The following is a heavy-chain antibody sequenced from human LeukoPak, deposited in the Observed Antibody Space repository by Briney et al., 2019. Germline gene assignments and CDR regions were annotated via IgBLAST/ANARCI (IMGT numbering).Heavy chain of an antibody. D-gene: IGHD1-26*01. CDR1: GFTFSRYW. V-gene: IGHV3-74*01. CDR2: IKSDGSGT. CDR3: AREHDGVGATIDL. Sequence: GGSLRLSCAASGFTFSRYWMHWVRQVPGEGLVWVSRIKSDGSGTWYADSVKGRFTISRDNARNTLSLQMNSLRAEDTALYYCAREHDGVGATIDLWGQGTLVTVSS. J-gene: IGHJ4*02.